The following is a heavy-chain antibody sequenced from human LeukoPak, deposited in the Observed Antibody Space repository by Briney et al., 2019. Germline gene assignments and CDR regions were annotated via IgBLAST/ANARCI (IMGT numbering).Heavy chain of an antibody. V-gene: IGHV3-11*01. CDR3: AREAETYYYDSSGYYPDY. J-gene: IGHJ4*02. CDR2: XGSTI. D-gene: IGHD3-22*01. Sequence: XGSTIYYADSVKGRFTISRDNAKNSLYLQMNSLRAEDTAVYYCAREAETYYYDSSGYYPDYWGQGTLVTVSS.